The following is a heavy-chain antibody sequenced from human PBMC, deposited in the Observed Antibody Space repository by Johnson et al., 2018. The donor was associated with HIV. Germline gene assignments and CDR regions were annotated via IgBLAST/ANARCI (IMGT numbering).Heavy chain of an antibody. D-gene: IGHD5-12*01. CDR3: TTESGYSGYDLQLGAFDI. J-gene: IGHJ3*02. CDR1: GFIFSDYY. CDR2: IKSKTDGGTT. Sequence: VQLVESGGGVVQPGGSLRLSCAASGFIFSDYYMSWIRQAPGKGLEWVGRIKSKTDGGTTDYAAPVKGRFTISRDDSKNTLYLQMNSLKTEDTAVYYCTTESGYSGYDLQLGAFDIWGQGTMVTVSS. V-gene: IGHV3-15*01.